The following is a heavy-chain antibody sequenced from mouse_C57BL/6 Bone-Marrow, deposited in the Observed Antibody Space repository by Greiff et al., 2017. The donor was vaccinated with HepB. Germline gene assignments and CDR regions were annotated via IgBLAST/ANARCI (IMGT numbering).Heavy chain of an antibody. CDR3: ARGDFATVVATDY. CDR1: GYTFTDYY. Sequence: QVQLQQSGAELVRPGASVKLSCKASGYTFTDYYINWVKQRPGQGLEWIARIYPGSGNTYYNEKFKGKATLTAEKSSSTAYMQLSSLTSEDSAVYICARGDFATVVATDYWGQGTTLTVSS. V-gene: IGHV1-76*01. D-gene: IGHD1-1*01. J-gene: IGHJ2*01. CDR2: IYPGSGNT.